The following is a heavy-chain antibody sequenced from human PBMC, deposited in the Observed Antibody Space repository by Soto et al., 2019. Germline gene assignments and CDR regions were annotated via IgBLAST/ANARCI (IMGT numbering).Heavy chain of an antibody. Sequence: PSETLSLTCTVSGGSISSYYWSWIRQPPGKGLEWIGYIYYSGSTNYNPSLKSRVTISVDTSKNQFSMKISSVTAADTAVYYCASAATYYYDSSGYFQHWGQGTLVTVS. CDR3: ASAATYYYDSSGYFQH. D-gene: IGHD3-22*01. CDR2: IYYSGST. J-gene: IGHJ1*01. CDR1: GGSISSYY. V-gene: IGHV4-59*01.